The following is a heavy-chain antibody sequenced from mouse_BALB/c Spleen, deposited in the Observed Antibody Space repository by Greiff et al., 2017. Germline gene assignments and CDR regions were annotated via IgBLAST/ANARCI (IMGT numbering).Heavy chain of an antibody. CDR1: GYAFTNYL. CDR3: ARISGTGAY. Sequence: QVQLQQSGAELVRPGTSVKVSCKASGYAFTNYLIEWVKQRPGQGLEWIGVINPGSGGTNYNEKFKGKATLTADKSSSTAYMQLSSLTSDDSAVYCCARISGTGAYWGQGTLVTVSA. V-gene: IGHV1-54*01. CDR2: INPGSGGT. J-gene: IGHJ3*01. D-gene: IGHD4-1*01.